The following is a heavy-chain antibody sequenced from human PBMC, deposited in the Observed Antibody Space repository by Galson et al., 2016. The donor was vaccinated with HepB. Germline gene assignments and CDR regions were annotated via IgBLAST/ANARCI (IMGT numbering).Heavy chain of an antibody. CDR3: ARDVLRYFDWLLSYGMDA. V-gene: IGHV3-33*01. D-gene: IGHD3-9*01. Sequence: SLRLSCAASGFTFSNHGMHWVRQAPGKGLECVAVIWADGGNKYYVDSVKGRFTISRDNSKNTVYLQMNSLRADDTAVYYCARDVLRYFDWLLSYGMDAWGQGTTVTVSS. J-gene: IGHJ6*02. CDR2: IWADGGNK. CDR1: GFTFSNHG.